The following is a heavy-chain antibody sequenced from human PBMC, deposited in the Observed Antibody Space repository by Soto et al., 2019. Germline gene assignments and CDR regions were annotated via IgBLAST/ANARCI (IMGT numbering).Heavy chain of an antibody. CDR1: GYTFSSYY. V-gene: IGHV1-18*04. Sequence: ASVKVSCKASGYTFSSYYIHWVRQAPGQGLEWIGMINANNGSTNYAQNLKGRVTMTRDTSTSTAYMDLRSLRSDDTAVYYCARDQYYGSGTNVDYWGQGTLVTVSS. CDR3: ARDQYYGSGTNVDY. D-gene: IGHD3-10*01. CDR2: INANNGST. J-gene: IGHJ4*02.